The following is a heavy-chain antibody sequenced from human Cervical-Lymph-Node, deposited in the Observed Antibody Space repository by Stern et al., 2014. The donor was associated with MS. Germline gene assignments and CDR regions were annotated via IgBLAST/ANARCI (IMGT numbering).Heavy chain of an antibody. CDR1: GFNFRSYV. V-gene: IGHV3-74*02. CDR3: AADVDFKIDY. CDR2: INHDVTNS. D-gene: IGHD3-3*01. J-gene: IGHJ4*02. Sequence: EMQLVESGGGLVQPGGSLRLSCAASGFNFRSYVMHWVRHAPGEGRVWVSRINHDVTNSQYADSVKGRLTISRDNAKNTLFLQMSDVRVDDTAVYYCAADVDFKIDYGGQGALVTVSS.